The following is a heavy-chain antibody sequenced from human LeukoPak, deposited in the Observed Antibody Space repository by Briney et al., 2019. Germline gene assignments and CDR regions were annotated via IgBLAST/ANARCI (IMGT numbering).Heavy chain of an antibody. Sequence: SETLSLTCTVSGGSISSYYWSWIRQPPGKGLGWIGYIYYSGSTNYNPSLKSRVTISVDTSKNQFSLKLSSVTAADTGVYYFARHCRSAQFDYWGQGTLVTVSS. CDR3: ARHCRSAQFDY. CDR2: IYYSGST. CDR1: GGSISSYY. J-gene: IGHJ4*02. V-gene: IGHV4-59*08.